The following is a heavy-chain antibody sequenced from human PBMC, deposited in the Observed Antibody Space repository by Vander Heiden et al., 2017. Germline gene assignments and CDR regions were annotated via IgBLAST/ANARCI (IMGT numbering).Heavy chain of an antibody. J-gene: IGHJ4*02. D-gene: IGHD1-26*01. CDR3: AKGESGSSGFFDY. CDR1: GFTFSSYA. Sequence: EVQLLESGGGLVQPGGSLRLSCAASGFTFSSYAMSWVRQAPGKGLEWVSAISGSGGSTYYADAVKGRFTISRDNSKNTLYLQMKRMRAEDTAVYYCAKGESGSSGFFDYWGQGTLVTVSS. V-gene: IGHV3-23*01. CDR2: ISGSGGST.